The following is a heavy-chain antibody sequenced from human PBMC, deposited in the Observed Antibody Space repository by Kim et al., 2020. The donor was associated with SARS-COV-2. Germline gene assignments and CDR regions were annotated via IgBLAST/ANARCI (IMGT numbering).Heavy chain of an antibody. CDR2: INHSGST. Sequence: SETLSLTCAVYGGSFSGYYWSWIRQPPGKGLEWIGEINHSGSTNYNPSLKSRVTISVDTSKNQFSLKLSSVTAADTAVYYCARRGEWELVRRAGWFDPWGQGXXVTVSS. CDR3: ARRGEWELVRRAGWFDP. J-gene: IGHJ5*02. D-gene: IGHD1-26*01. CDR1: GGSFSGYY. V-gene: IGHV4-34*01.